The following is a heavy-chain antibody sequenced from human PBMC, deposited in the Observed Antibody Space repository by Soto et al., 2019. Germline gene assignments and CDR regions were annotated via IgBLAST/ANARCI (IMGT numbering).Heavy chain of an antibody. J-gene: IGHJ4*02. D-gene: IGHD3-10*01. V-gene: IGHV3-23*01. CDR3: AKDRDYPRDYFHY. CDR1: GFTFNNYA. CDR2: ISANGQGI. Sequence: EVQLLESGGGLVQPGGSLRLSYAASGFTFNNYAMSWVRQAPGKGLEWVSAISANGQGIYYADSVKGRFIISRDNSKNTVFLHMDSLTAEDTAVYYCAKDRDYPRDYFHYWGQGTLVTVSS.